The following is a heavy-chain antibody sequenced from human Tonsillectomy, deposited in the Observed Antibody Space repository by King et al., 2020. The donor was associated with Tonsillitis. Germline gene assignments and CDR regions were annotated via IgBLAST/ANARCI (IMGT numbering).Heavy chain of an antibody. D-gene: IGHD2-15*01. Sequence: VQLQESGPGLVKPSQTLSLTCTVSGGSISSGGNFWSWIRQHPGKGLEWIGYIYYTGSTYYIPSLKSRLTMSLDTSKNQFFLRMTSVTAADTAVYHCARGFCSGGSCYSVEYFQPWGQGTLVTVSS. CDR1: GGSISSGGNF. J-gene: IGHJ1*01. CDR2: IYYTGST. CDR3: ARGFCSGGSCYSVEYFQP. V-gene: IGHV4-31*03.